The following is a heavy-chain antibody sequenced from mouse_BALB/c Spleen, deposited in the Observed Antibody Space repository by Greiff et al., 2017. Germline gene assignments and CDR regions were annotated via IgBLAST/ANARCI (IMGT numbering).Heavy chain of an antibody. J-gene: IGHJ2*01. V-gene: IGHV1S135*01. CDR1: GYSFTSYY. Sequence: VQLQQSGPELMKPGASVKISCKASGYSFTSYYMHWVKQSHGKSLEWIGYIDPFNGGTSYNQKFKGKATLTVDKSSSTAYMHLSSLTSEDSAVYYCARRDYGYFDYWGQGTTLTVSS. CDR3: ARRDYGYFDY. D-gene: IGHD1-1*01. CDR2: IDPFNGGT.